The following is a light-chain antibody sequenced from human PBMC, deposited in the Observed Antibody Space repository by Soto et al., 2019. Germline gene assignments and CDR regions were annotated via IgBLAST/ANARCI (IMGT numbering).Light chain of an antibody. V-gene: IGKV3-20*01. J-gene: IGKJ3*01. Sequence: EIVLTQSPGTLSLSPGERATLSCRASKSVSNNLAWIQQNSGQTPRLLMYGASSRSTGSPARFSGSGSGTRFPLPISRFEPEDFVLYYCHQYPGSPFTFGPGTKM. CDR3: HQYPGSPFT. CDR2: GAS. CDR1: KSVSNN.